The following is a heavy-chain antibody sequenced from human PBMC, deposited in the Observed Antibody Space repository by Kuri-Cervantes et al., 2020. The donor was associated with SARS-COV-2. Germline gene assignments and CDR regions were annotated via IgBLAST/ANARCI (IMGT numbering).Heavy chain of an antibody. J-gene: IGHJ1*01. D-gene: IGHD6-19*01. CDR1: GYTFITYG. Sequence: ASVKVSCKASGYTFITYGISWVRQAPGQGLEWLGWISVWNRNTDYAQKVQGRVTITADESTSTAYMELSSLRYEDTAVYYCTREGHSSGWDAEYFHHWGQGTLVTVSS. V-gene: IGHV1-18*04. CDR3: TREGHSSGWDAEYFHH. CDR2: ISVWNRNT.